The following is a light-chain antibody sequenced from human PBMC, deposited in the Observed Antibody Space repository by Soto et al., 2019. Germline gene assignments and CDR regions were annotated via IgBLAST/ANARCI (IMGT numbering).Light chain of an antibody. CDR1: SSDVGAYNY. V-gene: IGLV2-8*01. Sequence: QSVLAQPPSASGSPGQSVTISCTGTSSDVGAYNYVSWYQQHPGKAPKLIIYDVSQRPSGVPDRFSGSKSGNTASLTVSGLQAEDEAVYYCNSFAGSAHVVFGGGNKLTVL. J-gene: IGLJ2*01. CDR2: DVS. CDR3: NSFAGSAHVV.